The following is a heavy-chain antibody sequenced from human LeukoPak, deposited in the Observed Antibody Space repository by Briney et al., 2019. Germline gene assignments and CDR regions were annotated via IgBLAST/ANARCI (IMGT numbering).Heavy chain of an antibody. V-gene: IGHV3-74*01. D-gene: IGHD6-19*01. CDR1: GVTFSKYW. J-gene: IGHJ4*02. CDR2: INTDGTVT. Sequence: GGSLRLSCAASGVTFSKYWMLWVRHAPGKGLESVSRINTDGTVTAYADSVKGRFTVSRDNPDNTMFLQMNSVRDEDTAVYYCATKQWLAPPPDSWGQGTPVTVSS. CDR3: ATKQWLAPPPDS.